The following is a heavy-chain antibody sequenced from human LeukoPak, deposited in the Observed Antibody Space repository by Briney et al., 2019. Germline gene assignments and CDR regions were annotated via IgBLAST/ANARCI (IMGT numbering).Heavy chain of an antibody. CDR3: ANTRDIVVVPAVEGD. Sequence: GGSLRLSCAASGFTFSSYAMHWVRQAPGKGLEWVAFIRYDGSNKYYADSVKGRFTISRDNSKNTLYLQMNSLRAEDTAAYYCANTRDIVVVPAVEGDWGQGTLVTVSS. CDR2: IRYDGSNK. CDR1: GFTFSSYA. J-gene: IGHJ4*02. V-gene: IGHV3-30*02. D-gene: IGHD2-2*01.